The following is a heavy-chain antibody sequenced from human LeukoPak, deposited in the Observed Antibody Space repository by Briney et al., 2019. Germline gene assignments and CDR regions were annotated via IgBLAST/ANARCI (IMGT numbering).Heavy chain of an antibody. Sequence: GGSLRLSCAASGFTFSSYAMHWVRQAPGKGLEYVSVISSNGGSTYYANSVKGRFTISRDNSKNTLYLQMGSLRAEDMAVYYCARAWPPDYFESWGQGILVTVSS. CDR2: ISSNGGST. CDR1: GFTFSSYA. V-gene: IGHV3-64*01. CDR3: ARAWPPDYFES. J-gene: IGHJ4*02.